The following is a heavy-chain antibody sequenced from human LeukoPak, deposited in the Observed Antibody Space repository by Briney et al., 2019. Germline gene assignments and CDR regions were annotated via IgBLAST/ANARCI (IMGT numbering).Heavy chain of an antibody. CDR1: GDSINNYF. CDR3: ARRATRTVMGYGDFNWLDP. D-gene: IGHD4-17*01. CDR2: IHYSGST. J-gene: IGHJ5*02. V-gene: IGHV4-59*01. Sequence: SETLSLTCTVPGDSINNYFWSWIRQSPGKRLEWIGYIHYSGSTNYNPSLKSRVTISVDTSKNQFALMLRSVTAADTAVYYCARRATRTVMGYGDFNWLDPWGQGTLVTVSS.